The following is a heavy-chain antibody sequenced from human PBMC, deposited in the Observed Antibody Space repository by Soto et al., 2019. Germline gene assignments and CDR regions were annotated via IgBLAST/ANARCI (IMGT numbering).Heavy chain of an antibody. Sequence: SETLSLTCTVSGGSISSSSYYWGWIRQPPGKGLEWVGHFFDSGSTSYSGSTYYSPSLKGRVTISIDTSKNQFSLKLTSVTAADTAVYFCARITLTPKRSFDSWGQGTQVTVSS. CDR3: ARITLTPKRSFDS. CDR2: TSYSGST. V-gene: IGHV4-39*01. D-gene: IGHD3-10*01. J-gene: IGHJ4*02. CDR1: GGSISSSSYY.